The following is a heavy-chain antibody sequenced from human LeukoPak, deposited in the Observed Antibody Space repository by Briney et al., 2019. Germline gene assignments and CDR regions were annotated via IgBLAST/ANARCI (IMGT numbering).Heavy chain of an antibody. J-gene: IGHJ4*02. Sequence: GGSLRLSCAASRFTFSTYWMSWVRQAPGKGLEWVANIKQDGSEEYYVDSVKGRFTISRDNAKNSLYLQMNSLRAEDTAVYYCARDGVYRSSAPDYWGQGTLVTVSS. CDR2: IKQDGSEE. D-gene: IGHD2-8*01. V-gene: IGHV3-7*01. CDR3: ARDGVYRSSAPDY. CDR1: RFTFSTYW.